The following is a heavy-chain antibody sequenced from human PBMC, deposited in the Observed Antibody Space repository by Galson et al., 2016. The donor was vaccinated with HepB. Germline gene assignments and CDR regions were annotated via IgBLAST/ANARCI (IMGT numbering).Heavy chain of an antibody. Sequence: ETLSLTCSVSGGSIRSNNWWSWVRQSPGKGLEWIGEIFHSGSVNYNPSLKSRVTLSVDKSKKQFFLNMTSVTAADTAVYFCARDDRKSRHFDLWGRGTLVIVSS. J-gene: IGHJ2*01. CDR1: GGSIRSNNW. CDR2: IFHSGSV. D-gene: IGHD1-14*01. V-gene: IGHV4-4*01. CDR3: ARDDRKSRHFDL.